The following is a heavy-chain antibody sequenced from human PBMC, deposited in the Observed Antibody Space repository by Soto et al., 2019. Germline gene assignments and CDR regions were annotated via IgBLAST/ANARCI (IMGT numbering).Heavy chain of an antibody. CDR2: LGAARDP. Sequence: EMQLVESGGGSVQPGESLRLSCAASGFSFRDYDMHWVRQRKGKGLEWVSALGAARDPYYVGSVKGRFSVSRDNAQNSLFLQMNNLRVDDTAVYFCARAYLGRLPRRADYYYAMDVWGRGTTVTVSS. V-gene: IGHV3-13*05. D-gene: IGHD1-26*01. CDR1: GFSFRDYD. CDR3: ARAYLGRLPRRADYYYAMDV. J-gene: IGHJ6*02.